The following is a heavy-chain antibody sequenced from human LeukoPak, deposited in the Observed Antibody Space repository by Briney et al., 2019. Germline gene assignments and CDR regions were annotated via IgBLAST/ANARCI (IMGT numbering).Heavy chain of an antibody. Sequence: SETLSLTCTVSGGSISSYYWSWIRQPPGKGLEWIGYIYYSGSTNYNPSLKSRVTISVDTSKNQFSLKLSSVTAADTAVYYCAREDYDSSGYYLNYYYYMDVWGKGTTVTISS. CDR2: IYYSGST. D-gene: IGHD3-22*01. CDR1: GGSISSYY. V-gene: IGHV4-59*01. CDR3: AREDYDSSGYYLNYYYYMDV. J-gene: IGHJ6*03.